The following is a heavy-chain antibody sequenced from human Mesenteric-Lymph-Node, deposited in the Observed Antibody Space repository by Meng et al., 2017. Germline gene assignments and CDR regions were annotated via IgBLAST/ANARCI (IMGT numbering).Heavy chain of an antibody. CDR2: ISAYNGNT. V-gene: IGHV1-18*01. D-gene: IGHD1-26*01. J-gene: IGHJ4*02. CDR1: GYTFTSYG. CDR3: ARGRPLSQSGSYYLETLGYFDY. Sequence: ASEKVSCKASGYTFTSYGISWVRQAPGQGLEWMGWISAYNGNTNYAQKLQGRVTMTTDTSTSTAYMELRSLRSDDTAVYYCARGRPLSQSGSYYLETLGYFDYWGQGTLVTVSS.